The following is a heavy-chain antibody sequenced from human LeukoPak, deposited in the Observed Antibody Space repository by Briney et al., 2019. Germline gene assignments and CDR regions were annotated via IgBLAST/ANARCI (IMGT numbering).Heavy chain of an antibody. J-gene: IGHJ4*02. Sequence: PSETLSLTCTVSGGSISSDNYYGNWIRQLAGKGLEWMGRIYTSGSTNYNPSLKTRVTISIDTSKNQFSLKLTSVTAADTAVYYCLLRRDGYTHFDYWGQGTLVTVSS. D-gene: IGHD5-24*01. V-gene: IGHV4-61*02. CDR3: LLRRDGYTHFDY. CDR1: GGSISSDNYY. CDR2: IYTSGST.